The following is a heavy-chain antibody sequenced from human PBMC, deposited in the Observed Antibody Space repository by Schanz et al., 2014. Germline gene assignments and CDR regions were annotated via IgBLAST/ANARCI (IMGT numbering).Heavy chain of an antibody. V-gene: IGHV3-23*03. CDR3: AKCIGWYGRCAFDI. Sequence: EVQLVESGGGLAQPGGSLRLSCAASGFSFSTYAMNWVRQAPGKGLEWVSIIYPDGSTNYGDSMKGRFTVSRDEWKNTLYLQMNSLIAEDTAVYYCAKCIGWYGRCAFDIWGQGTMVTVSS. J-gene: IGHJ3*02. CDR1: GFSFSTYA. CDR2: IYPDGST. D-gene: IGHD6-19*01.